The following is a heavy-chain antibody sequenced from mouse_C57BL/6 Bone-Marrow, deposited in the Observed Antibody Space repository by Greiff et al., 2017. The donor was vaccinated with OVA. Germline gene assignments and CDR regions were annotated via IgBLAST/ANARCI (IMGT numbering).Heavy chain of an antibody. V-gene: IGHV5-12*01. Sequence: DVMLVESGGGLVQPGGSLKLSCAASGFTFSDYYMYWVRQTPEKRLEWVAYISNGGGSTYYPDTVKGRFPISRDNAKNTLYLQMSRLKSEDTAMYYCARHEGLGFAYWGQGTLVTVSA. J-gene: IGHJ3*01. CDR1: GFTFSDYY. CDR3: ARHEGLGFAY. D-gene: IGHD4-1*01. CDR2: ISNGGGST.